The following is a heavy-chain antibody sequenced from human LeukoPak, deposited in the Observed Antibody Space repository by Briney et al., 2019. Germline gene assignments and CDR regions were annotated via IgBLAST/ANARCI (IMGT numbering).Heavy chain of an antibody. Sequence: GGSLRLSCAASGFTFSIYGMHWVRQAPGKGLEWVAVIWYDGSNKYSADSVKGRFTISRDNSKNTLYLQMNSLRAEDMAVYYCARYNWNDDYYYGMDVWGQGTTVTVSS. CDR2: IWYDGSNK. V-gene: IGHV3-33*01. J-gene: IGHJ6*02. D-gene: IGHD1-1*01. CDR1: GFTFSIYG. CDR3: ARYNWNDDYYYGMDV.